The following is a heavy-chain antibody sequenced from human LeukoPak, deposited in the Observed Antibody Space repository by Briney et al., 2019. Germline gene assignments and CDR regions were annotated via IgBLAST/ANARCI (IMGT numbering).Heavy chain of an antibody. J-gene: IGHJ3*02. Sequence: SETLSPTCTVSGGSISSYYWSWIRQPPGKGLEWIGYIYYSGSTNFNPSLKSRVTISVDTSKNQFSLKLSSVTAADTAVYYCARLGSPQGYGGNKAFDIWGHGTMVTVSS. D-gene: IGHD4-23*01. CDR1: GGSISSYY. CDR3: ARLGSPQGYGGNKAFDI. CDR2: IYYSGST. V-gene: IGHV4-59*01.